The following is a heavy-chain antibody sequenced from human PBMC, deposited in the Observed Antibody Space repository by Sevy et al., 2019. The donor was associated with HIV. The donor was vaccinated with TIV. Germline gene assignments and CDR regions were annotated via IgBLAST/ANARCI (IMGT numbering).Heavy chain of an antibody. CDR2: ISDDGNNK. J-gene: IGHJ4*02. D-gene: IGHD3-22*01. V-gene: IGHV3-30*04. CDR1: GFTFSTYA. Sequence: WGSLRLSCTASGFTFSTYAMYWVRQAPGKGLEWVAVISDDGNNKDDADSVKGRFTVSRDNSKNTLYLQMYSLRAEDTAVYYCASHYYDTTGYYYPLDFWGQRTLVTVSS. CDR3: ASHYYDTTGYYYPLDF.